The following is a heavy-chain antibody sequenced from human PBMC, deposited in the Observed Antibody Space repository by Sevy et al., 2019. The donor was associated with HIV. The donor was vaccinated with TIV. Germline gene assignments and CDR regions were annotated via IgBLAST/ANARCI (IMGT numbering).Heavy chain of an antibody. CDR2: IRSKANNYAT. J-gene: IGHJ4*02. Sequence: GGYLRLSCAASGFNFSGAAMFWVRQASGKGLEWLGRIRSKANNYATVYGASVKGRVIISRHDSKNTTYLQMNNLKTEDTAIYWCTARDLGRFDYWGRGSLVTVSS. CDR1: GFNFSGAA. V-gene: IGHV3-73*01. CDR3: TARDLGRFDY.